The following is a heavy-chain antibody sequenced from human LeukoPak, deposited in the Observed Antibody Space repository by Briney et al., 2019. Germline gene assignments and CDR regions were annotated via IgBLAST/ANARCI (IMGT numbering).Heavy chain of an antibody. CDR2: IIPIFGTA. Sequence: GASVKVSCKASGGTFSSYAISWVRQAPGQGLEWMGGIIPIFGTANYAQKFQGRATITTDESTSTAYMELSSLRSEDTAVYYCARGRGAAALNYWGQGTLVTVSS. CDR3: ARGRGAAALNY. CDR1: GGTFSSYA. D-gene: IGHD6-13*01. J-gene: IGHJ4*02. V-gene: IGHV1-69*05.